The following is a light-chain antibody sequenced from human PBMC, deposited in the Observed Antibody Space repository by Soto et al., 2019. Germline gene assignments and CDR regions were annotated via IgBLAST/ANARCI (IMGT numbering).Light chain of an antibody. V-gene: IGKV1-17*03. J-gene: IGKJ1*01. Sequence: DIQMTQSPSAMSASVGDRVTITCRASQGISNYLAWFQQKPVKVPKRLIYGASSWQIGVLSRFSGSGSGTELTLTNSSLQPEDFATDCCLQHNRYPRTLGQGTKVKI. CDR2: GAS. CDR3: LQHNRYPRT. CDR1: QGISNY.